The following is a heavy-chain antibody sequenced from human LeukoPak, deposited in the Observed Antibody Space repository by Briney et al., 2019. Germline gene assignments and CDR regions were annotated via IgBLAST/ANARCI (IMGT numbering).Heavy chain of an antibody. Sequence: PGGSLRLSCAASGFTFSNYAMSWVRQAPGKGLEWVSTISNTGSDTYYADSMKGRFTISRDNSENTLYLQMSNLRAEDTAIHYCAKVPYSDYGSGRPPFMDVWGQGTTVAVSS. V-gene: IGHV3-23*01. CDR2: ISNTGSDT. CDR1: GFTFSNYA. J-gene: IGHJ6*02. D-gene: IGHD3-10*01. CDR3: AKVPYSDYGSGRPPFMDV.